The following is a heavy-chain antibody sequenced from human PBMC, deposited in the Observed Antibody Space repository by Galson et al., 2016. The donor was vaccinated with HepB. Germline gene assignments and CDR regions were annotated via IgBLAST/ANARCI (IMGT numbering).Heavy chain of an antibody. J-gene: IGHJ4*02. V-gene: IGHV4-31*03. CDR1: GGSISSGGYY. CDR2: IYYSGET. D-gene: IGHD1-26*01. CDR3: TRVKVGESSPIDY. Sequence: TLSLTCSVSGGSISSGGYYWGWIRQPPGKGLEWIGYIYYSGETYYNPSLKSRLTISGDSSKNQLSLRLSSMTAADTAMDYCTRVKVGESSPIDYWGQGTLVTVSS.